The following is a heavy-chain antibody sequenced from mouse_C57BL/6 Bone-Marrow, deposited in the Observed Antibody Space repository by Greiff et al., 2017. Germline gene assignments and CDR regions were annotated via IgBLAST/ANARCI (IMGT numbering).Heavy chain of an antibody. V-gene: IGHV1-15*01. CDR2: IDPETGGT. Sequence: QVQLQQSGAELVRPGASVTLSCKASGYTFTDYEMHWVKQTPVHGLEWIGAIDPETGGTAYNQKFKGKAILTADKSSSTAYMELRSLTSEDSAFYYCTRSGGGPYYFDYWGQGTTLTVSS. J-gene: IGHJ2*01. D-gene: IGHD1-1*02. CDR3: TRSGGGPYYFDY. CDR1: GYTFTDYE.